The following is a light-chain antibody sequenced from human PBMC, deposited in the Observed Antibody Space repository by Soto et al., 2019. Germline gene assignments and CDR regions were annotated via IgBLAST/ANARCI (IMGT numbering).Light chain of an antibody. V-gene: IGKV3-11*01. CDR2: DAS. J-gene: IGKJ4*01. CDR1: QSVNTY. Sequence: EIVLTQSPATLSLSPGKRATLSCGASQSVNTYLAWYQQNPGQAPRLLIHDASNRATGIPARFSGSGSGTDFTLTISSLEPEDFAVYYCHQRSNWPLTFGGGTKVDIK. CDR3: HQRSNWPLT.